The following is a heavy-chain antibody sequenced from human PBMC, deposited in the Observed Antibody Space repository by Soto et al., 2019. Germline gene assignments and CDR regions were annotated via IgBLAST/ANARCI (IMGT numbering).Heavy chain of an antibody. J-gene: IGHJ4*02. CDR1: GFTFRNNV. CDR3: AKNGLNNSPSAIDS. Sequence: GGSLRLSCAASGFTFRNNVLSWVRQAPGKGLDWVSGITGSGRDTYYADSVKGRFTISRDNSKNMVFLQMNSLRAEDTALYYCAKNGLNNSPSAIDSWGPGTLVTVSS. V-gene: IGHV3-23*01. D-gene: IGHD2-8*01. CDR2: ITGSGRDT.